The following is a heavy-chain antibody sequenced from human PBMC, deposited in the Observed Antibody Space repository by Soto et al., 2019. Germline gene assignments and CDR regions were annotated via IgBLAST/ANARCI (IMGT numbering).Heavy chain of an antibody. V-gene: IGHV1-46*01. D-gene: IGHD3-22*01. J-gene: IGHJ4*02. CDR2: INPSGGRT. CDR1: GNSFTTYY. CDR3: AGLYHYDSSGYYDY. Sequence: ASVKVSCKASGNSFTTYYMHWVRQAPGQGLEWMGIINPSGGRTTYAQKFQGRVTMSRDTSTSTFHMELSSLTSEDTAVYYCAGLYHYDSSGYYDYWGQGTLVTVSS.